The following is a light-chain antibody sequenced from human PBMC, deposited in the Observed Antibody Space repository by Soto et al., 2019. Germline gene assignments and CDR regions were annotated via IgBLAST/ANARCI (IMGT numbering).Light chain of an antibody. J-gene: IGKJ3*01. CDR2: AAS. CDR1: QSISNY. Sequence: DIQMTQSPSSLSASVGDRVTITCRASQSISNYLNWYQQKPGKDPQLLIYAASSLQIGEPSRCIGSGAATDFTITIISLQPEDFATYSCQQSYTPLFTFGPGTNVDI. V-gene: IGKV1-39*01. CDR3: QQSYTPLFT.